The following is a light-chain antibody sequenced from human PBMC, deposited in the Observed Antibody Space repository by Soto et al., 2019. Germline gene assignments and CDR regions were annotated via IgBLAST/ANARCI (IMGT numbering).Light chain of an antibody. V-gene: IGKV3-20*01. CDR2: DAS. CDR1: QSVSRSY. J-gene: IGKJ4*01. CDR3: QQFSSYPLT. Sequence: EIVLTQSPGTLSLSPGDRATLSCRASQSVSRSYLGWYQQKPGQAPRLLMYDASSRATGIPDRFSGGGSGTDFTLTISRLEPEDFAVYYCQQFSSYPLTFGGGTKVDIK.